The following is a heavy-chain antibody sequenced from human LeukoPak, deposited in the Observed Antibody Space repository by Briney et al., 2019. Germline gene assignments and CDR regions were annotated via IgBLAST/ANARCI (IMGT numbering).Heavy chain of an antibody. CDR1: GFTFSSYG. CDR2: ISYDGSNK. V-gene: IGHV3-30*03. CDR3: ARARYSSSWYPY. D-gene: IGHD6-13*01. Sequence: PGGSLRLSCAASGFTFSSYGMHWVRQAPGKGLEWVAVISYDGSNKYYADSVKGRFTISRDNAKNSLYLQMNSLRAEDTAVYYCARARYSSSWYPYWGQGTLVTVSS. J-gene: IGHJ4*02.